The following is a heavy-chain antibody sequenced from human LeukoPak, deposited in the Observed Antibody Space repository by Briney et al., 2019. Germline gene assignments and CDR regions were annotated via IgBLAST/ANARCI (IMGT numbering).Heavy chain of an antibody. V-gene: IGHV1-8*03. J-gene: IGHJ6*03. CDR2: MNPNSGNT. Sequence: ASVKVSCKTSGYTFTTYDINWVRQAAGQGLEWMGWMNPNSGNTGYAQKFQGRATITRDTSITTAYMELSSLRSDDTAVYYGARHIVVVPVAERHRYYYYYMDVWGKGNTVTVSS. CDR3: ARHIVVVPVAERHRYYYYYMDV. CDR1: GYTFTTYD. D-gene: IGHD2-2*01.